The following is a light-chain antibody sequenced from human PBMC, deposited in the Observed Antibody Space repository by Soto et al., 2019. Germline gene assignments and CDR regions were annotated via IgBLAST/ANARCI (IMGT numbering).Light chain of an antibody. Sequence: ESVLTQSPGTLSLSPGERATLSCRASQSVTNSYFAWYQQKPGQAPRLLIYGISSRATGIPDRFSASGSRTDFTLTISRLEPEDFVVYYCQQYSSLPHTFGQGTKLEVK. CDR3: QQYSSLPHT. V-gene: IGKV3-20*01. CDR2: GIS. CDR1: QSVTNSY. J-gene: IGKJ2*01.